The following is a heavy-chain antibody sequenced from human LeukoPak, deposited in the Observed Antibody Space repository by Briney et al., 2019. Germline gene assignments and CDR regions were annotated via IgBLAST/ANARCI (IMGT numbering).Heavy chain of an antibody. Sequence: PGGSLRLSCAASGFASSSYWMHWVRQAPGKGLVWVSRTNSDGSSTSYADSVKGRFTISRDNAKNTLYLQMNSLRAEDTAVYYCARGSSGDYWGQGTLVTVSS. J-gene: IGHJ4*02. D-gene: IGHD3-10*01. CDR2: TNSDGSST. CDR3: ARGSSGDY. V-gene: IGHV3-74*01. CDR1: GFASSSYW.